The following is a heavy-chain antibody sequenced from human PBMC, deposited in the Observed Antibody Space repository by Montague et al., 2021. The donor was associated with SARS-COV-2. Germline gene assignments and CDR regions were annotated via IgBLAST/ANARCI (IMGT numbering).Heavy chain of an antibody. D-gene: IGHD3-3*01. V-gene: IGHV4-34*01. CDR1: SGSFSDYY. CDR3: ARGQVTISGVLIFIPAAGPLDV. J-gene: IGHJ3*01. CDR2: INHTGSA. Sequence: SETLSLTCAVYSGSFSDYYWTWVRQPPGKGLEWIGEINHTGSASYNPSLKSRVTLSKDTSKNQFSLQLQSLTAADTAVYYCARGQVTISGVLIFIPAAGPLDVWGQGTLVTVSS.